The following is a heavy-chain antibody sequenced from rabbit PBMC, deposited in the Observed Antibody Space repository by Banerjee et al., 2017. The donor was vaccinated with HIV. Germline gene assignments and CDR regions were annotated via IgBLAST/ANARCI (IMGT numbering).Heavy chain of an antibody. CDR3: VRGDDDYPTYFNL. Sequence: QSLEESGGDLVKPGASLTLTCTASGFSFSSSYWICWVRQAPGKGLEWIACIYAGSSGNTYYASWVNGRFTISSHNAQNTLYLQLNSLTAADTATYFCVRGDDDYPTYFNLWGQGTLVTVS. CDR2: IYAGSSGNT. D-gene: IGHD2-1*01. J-gene: IGHJ4*01. V-gene: IGHV1S40*01. CDR1: GFSFSSSYW.